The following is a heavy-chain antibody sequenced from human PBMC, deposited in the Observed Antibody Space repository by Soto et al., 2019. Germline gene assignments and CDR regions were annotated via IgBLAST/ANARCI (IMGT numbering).Heavy chain of an antibody. CDR2: ISYDGSNK. CDR1: GFTFSSYD. J-gene: IGHJ4*02. D-gene: IGHD2-2*03. Sequence: QVQLVESGGGVVQPGRSLRLSCAASGFTFSSYDMHWVRKAPGKGLEWVAVISYDGSNKYYADSVKGRFTISRDNSKITLYLQMNSLRAEDTALYYCARDGYCISTSCCSFDHWGQLTLLTVSS. V-gene: IGHV3-30-3*01. CDR3: ARDGYCISTSCCSFDH.